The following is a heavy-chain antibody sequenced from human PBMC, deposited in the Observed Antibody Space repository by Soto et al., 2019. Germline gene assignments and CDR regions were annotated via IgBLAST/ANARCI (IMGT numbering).Heavy chain of an antibody. V-gene: IGHV2-5*02. CDR3: AHRGYMYGNWDHGYFDY. CDR2: IYWDDDK. CDR1: GFSLSTSGVG. J-gene: IGHJ4*02. D-gene: IGHD7-27*01. Sequence: QITLKESGPTRVRPTPTLALTCTFSGFSLSTSGVGVGWIRKTPGKALEWLAVIYWDDDKRYSPSLKSRLTITKDTSKNQVVLIMADMDPVDTATYFCAHRGYMYGNWDHGYFDYWGQGTLVTVSS.